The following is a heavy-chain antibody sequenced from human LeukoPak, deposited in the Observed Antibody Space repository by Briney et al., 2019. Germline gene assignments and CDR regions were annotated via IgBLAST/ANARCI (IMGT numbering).Heavy chain of an antibody. D-gene: IGHD3-10*01. V-gene: IGHV6-1*01. CDR1: GDSVSSNSAA. Sequence: SQTLSLTCAISGDSVSSNSAAWTWIRQSPSRGLEWLGRTYYRSKWYNDYAVSVKSRITINPDTSKNQFSLQLNSVTPEDTAVYYCARVPKDSGSYLFYYGMDVWGQGTTVTVSS. CDR2: TYYRSKWYN. J-gene: IGHJ6*02. CDR3: ARVPKDSGSYLFYYGMDV.